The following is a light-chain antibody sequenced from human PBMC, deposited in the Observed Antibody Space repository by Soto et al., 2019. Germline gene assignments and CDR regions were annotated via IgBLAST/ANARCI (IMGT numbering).Light chain of an antibody. CDR1: QSVSSSN. CDR3: QQYGSSPFT. V-gene: IGKV3-20*01. Sequence: EVVLTQSPGTLSLSPDERATLSCRASQSVSSSNLAWYQQKPGQAPRLLIYGASSRATGIPDRFSGSGSGADFTLTISRLEPEDFAAYYCQQYGSSPFTFGPGTKVDIK. CDR2: GAS. J-gene: IGKJ3*01.